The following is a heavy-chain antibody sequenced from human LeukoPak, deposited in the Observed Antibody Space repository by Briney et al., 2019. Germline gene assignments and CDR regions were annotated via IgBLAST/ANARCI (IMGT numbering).Heavy chain of an antibody. CDR2: ISYDGSNK. V-gene: IGHV3-30*18. Sequence: GRSLRLSCAASGFTFSSYGMHWVRQAPGKGLEWVAVISYDGSNKYYADSVKGRFTISRDNSKNTLYLQMNSLRAEDTAVYYCAKGPMSRRGDGSVDYWGQGTLVTVSS. CDR3: AKGPMSRRGDGSVDY. J-gene: IGHJ4*02. D-gene: IGHD5-24*01. CDR1: GFTFSSYG.